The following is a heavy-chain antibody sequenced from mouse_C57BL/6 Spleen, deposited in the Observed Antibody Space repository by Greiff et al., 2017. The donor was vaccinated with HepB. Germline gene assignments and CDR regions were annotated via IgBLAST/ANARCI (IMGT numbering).Heavy chain of an antibody. D-gene: IGHD1-1*01. CDR1: GYTFTSYW. J-gene: IGHJ3*01. V-gene: IGHV1-50*01. CDR3: ARSYGSSSWFAY. CDR2: IDPSDSYT. Sequence: VKLQQPGAELVKPGASVKLSCKASGYTFTSYWMQWVKQRPGQGLEWIGEIDPSDSYTNYNQKFKGKATLTVDTSSSTAYMQLSSLTSEDSAVYYCARSYGSSSWFAYWGQGTLVTVSA.